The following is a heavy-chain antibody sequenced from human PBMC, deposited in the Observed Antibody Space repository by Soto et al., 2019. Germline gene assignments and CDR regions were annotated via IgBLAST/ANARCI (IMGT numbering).Heavy chain of an antibody. J-gene: IGHJ4*02. V-gene: IGHV4-39*07. CDR3: ARDKITGLFDY. D-gene: IGHD2-8*02. Sequence: ASETLSLTCTVSGGSISSSSYNWGWIRQPPGKGLEWIGSIYLSVSTNYNPSLKSRVTISVDTSKNQFSLKLTSVTAADTAVYYCARDKITGLFDYWGQGTLVTVSS. CDR1: GGSISSSSYN. CDR2: IYLSVST.